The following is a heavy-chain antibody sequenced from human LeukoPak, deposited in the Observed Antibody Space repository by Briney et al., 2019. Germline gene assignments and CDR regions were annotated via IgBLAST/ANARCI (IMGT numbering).Heavy chain of an antibody. Sequence: GESLKISCKGSGYSFTNYWIGWVRQMPGKGLEWMGIIYPGDSDTRNSPSFQGQATISADKSISTAYLQWSSLKASDTAMYYCARHPSGRQLANFDYWGQGTLVTVSS. D-gene: IGHD6-13*01. CDR2: IYPGDSDT. CDR3: ARHPSGRQLANFDY. J-gene: IGHJ4*02. CDR1: GYSFTNYW. V-gene: IGHV5-51*01.